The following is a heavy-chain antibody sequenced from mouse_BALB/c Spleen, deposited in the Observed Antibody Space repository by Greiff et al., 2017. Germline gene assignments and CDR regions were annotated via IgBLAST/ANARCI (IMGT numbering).Heavy chain of an antibody. J-gene: IGHJ4*01. CDR2: ISSGSSTI. CDR1: GFTFSSFG. V-gene: IGHV5-17*02. CDR3: ASEMYYAMDY. Sequence: DVHLVESGGGLVQPGGSRKLSCAASGFTFSSFGMHWVRQAPEKGLEWVAYISSGSSTIYYADTVKGRFTISRDNPKNTLFLQMTSLRSEDTAMYYCASEMYYAMDYWGQGTSVTVSS.